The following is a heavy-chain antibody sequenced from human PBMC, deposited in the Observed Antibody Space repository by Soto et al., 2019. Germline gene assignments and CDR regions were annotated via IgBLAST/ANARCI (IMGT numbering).Heavy chain of an antibody. CDR3: ANAIDETTVTSLDY. CDR2: INADNGNT. J-gene: IGHJ4*02. V-gene: IGHV1-3*01. D-gene: IGHD4-17*01. Sequence: ASVKVSCKASGYTFSGSVMHWVRQAPGQRLEWMGWINADNGNTKYSQKFQDRVTLTRDTSASTAYMELSSLRSEDTTVYYCANAIDETTVTSLDYWGQGTLVTVSS. CDR1: GYTFSGSV.